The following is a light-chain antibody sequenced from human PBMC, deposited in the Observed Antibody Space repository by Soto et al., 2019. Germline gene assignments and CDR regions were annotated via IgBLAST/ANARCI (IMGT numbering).Light chain of an antibody. CDR1: QSVSRSY. V-gene: IGKV3-20*01. Sequence: ILLTQSPGTVSLSPGERATLSCRSSQSVSRSYLAWYQLKPGQAPSLLIYGASSRATGIPDRFSGSGSGTEFTLTISRLQPEDFAVYYCQQYGSSPYTFGQGTKVDIK. J-gene: IGKJ2*01. CDR3: QQYGSSPYT. CDR2: GAS.